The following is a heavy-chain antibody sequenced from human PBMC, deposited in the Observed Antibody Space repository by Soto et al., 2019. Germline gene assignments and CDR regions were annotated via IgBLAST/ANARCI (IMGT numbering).Heavy chain of an antibody. CDR3: TRDSRDANSWSFGHYCWY. CDR2: IYHTGTT. CDR1: SGSVSNSNW. Sequence: PSETLSLPCVFSSGSVSNSNWWSWVRQPPGKGLEWIGEIYHTGTTTYNPSLKSRVTMSVDKSKNQFSLNLTSVTAADTAVYYCTRDSRDANSWSFGHYCWYWGRGSL. V-gene: IGHV4-4*02. D-gene: IGHD6-13*01. J-gene: IGHJ4*02.